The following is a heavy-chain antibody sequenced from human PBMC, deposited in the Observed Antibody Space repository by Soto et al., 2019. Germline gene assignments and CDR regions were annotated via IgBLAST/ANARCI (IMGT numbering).Heavy chain of an antibody. Sequence: GGSLRLSCAASGCTFNTYALHWVRQAPGKGLEYVSGISSYGDKTQYANSVKGRFTISRDNSKNALYLQMNSLKIEDTAVYYCTTDSYSSITIVRFDYWGHGTLVTVSS. CDR2: ISSYGDKT. V-gene: IGHV3-64*01. CDR3: TTDSYSSITIVRFDY. CDR1: GCTFNTYA. J-gene: IGHJ4*01. D-gene: IGHD2-2*01.